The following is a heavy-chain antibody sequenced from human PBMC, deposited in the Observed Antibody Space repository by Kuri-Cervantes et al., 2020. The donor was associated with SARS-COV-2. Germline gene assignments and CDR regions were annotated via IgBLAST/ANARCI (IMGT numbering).Heavy chain of an antibody. CDR3: SRPYYGMDV. J-gene: IGHJ6*02. CDR1: GGSFSDYY. V-gene: IGHV4-34*01. Sequence: GSLRLSCAVYGGSFSDYYWSWVRQPPGKGLEWIGEINHSGSTNYNPSLKSRVTISVDTSKNQFSLKLSSVTAANTAVYYCSRPYYGMDVWGQGTTVTVSS. CDR2: INHSGST.